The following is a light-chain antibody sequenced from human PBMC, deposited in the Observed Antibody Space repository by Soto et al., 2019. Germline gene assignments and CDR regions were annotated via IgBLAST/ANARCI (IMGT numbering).Light chain of an antibody. CDR3: MQSIQPPHT. CDR1: QSPPFCDGKTY. Sequence: DIVMTQTPPSLSVNPGQPASISWKSSQSPPFCDGKTYLGWFLQRPGQAPQLLIYEVAKRFSGVPERFSGSGSGTDFTLKVSRVEAEDVGVYYCMQSIQPPHTFGQGTKLEIK. J-gene: IGKJ2*01. CDR2: EVA. V-gene: IGKV2D-29*01.